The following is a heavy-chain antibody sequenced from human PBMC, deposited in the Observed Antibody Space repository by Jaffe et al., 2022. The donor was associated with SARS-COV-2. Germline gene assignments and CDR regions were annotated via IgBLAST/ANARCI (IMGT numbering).Heavy chain of an antibody. V-gene: IGHV3-23*01. J-gene: IGHJ4*02. CDR1: GFTFSSYA. CDR3: AKATNPVGAFDF. CDR2: IDTSGAGT. Sequence: EVQLLESGGGLVQPGGSLRLSCAASGFTFSSYAMSWVRQAPGKGLEWVSAIDTSGAGTYYADSVKGRFTISRDNSKITLYLQMSSLRAEDTAVYYCAKATNPVGAFDFWGQGTLVTVSS. D-gene: IGHD1-26*01.